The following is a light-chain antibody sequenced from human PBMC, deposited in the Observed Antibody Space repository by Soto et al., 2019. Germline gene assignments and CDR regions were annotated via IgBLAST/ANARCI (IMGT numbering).Light chain of an antibody. J-gene: IGKJ4*01. Sequence: DIQMTQSPSPLSASVGDRVTITCRESQTISNYLNWYQQQPGKAPKLLIYAASSLQSGVPSRFSGSGSGTDFTLTISSLQPEDFATCYCQQCYSSPLTFGGGTKVDIK. CDR2: AAS. CDR1: QTISNY. V-gene: IGKV1-39*01. CDR3: QQCYSSPLT.